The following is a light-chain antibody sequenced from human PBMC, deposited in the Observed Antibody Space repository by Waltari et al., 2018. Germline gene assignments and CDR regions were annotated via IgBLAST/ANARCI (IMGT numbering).Light chain of an antibody. V-gene: IGKV1-39*01. CDR1: QSISSY. CDR3: QQSYSTPIT. J-gene: IGKJ4*01. Sequence: DIQMTQSPSSLSASVGDRTTITCRASQSISSYLNWYQQKPGKAPKLLIYAASSLQSGVPSRFSGSGSGTDFTLTISSLQPEDFATYYCQQSYSTPITFGGGTKVEIK. CDR2: AAS.